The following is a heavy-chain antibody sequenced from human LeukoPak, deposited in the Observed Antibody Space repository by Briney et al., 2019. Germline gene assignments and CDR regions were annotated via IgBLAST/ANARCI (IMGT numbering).Heavy chain of an antibody. Sequence: SETLSLTCAVDGGSFSGYYWSCIRHPPGKGLEWIGEINHSGSTNYNPSLKSRVTIALDTSKNQFSLKLSSVTAADTAVYYCARRDIAARLNWFDPWGQGTLVTVSS. J-gene: IGHJ5*02. V-gene: IGHV4-34*01. CDR1: GGSFSGYY. CDR2: INHSGST. D-gene: IGHD6-6*01. CDR3: ARRDIAARLNWFDP.